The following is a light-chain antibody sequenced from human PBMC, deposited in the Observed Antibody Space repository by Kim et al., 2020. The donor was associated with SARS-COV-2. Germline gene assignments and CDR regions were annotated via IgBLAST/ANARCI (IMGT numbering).Light chain of an antibody. CDR1: SSNVGRNS. J-gene: IGLJ2*01. Sequence: ISCSGTSSNVGRNSVSWYKKLPGQAPKLLIYNNNQRPSGVPDRFSASKSVTSASLAIGGLQSDDEADYYCAAWDDIMDGLVVFGGGTKVTVL. CDR3: AAWDDIMDGLVV. CDR2: NNN. V-gene: IGLV1-44*01.